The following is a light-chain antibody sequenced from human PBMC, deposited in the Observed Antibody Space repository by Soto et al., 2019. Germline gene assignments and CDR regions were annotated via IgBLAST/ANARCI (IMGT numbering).Light chain of an antibody. CDR3: QQRSNWRWT. Sequence: EIVLTQSPATLSLSPGGRATLSCRASQSVSSYLAWYQLKPGQAPRLLIYDASNRATGIPARFSGSGSGTDFTLTISSLEPEDFAVYYCQQRSNWRWTFGQGTKVDIK. CDR1: QSVSSY. CDR2: DAS. J-gene: IGKJ1*01. V-gene: IGKV3-11*01.